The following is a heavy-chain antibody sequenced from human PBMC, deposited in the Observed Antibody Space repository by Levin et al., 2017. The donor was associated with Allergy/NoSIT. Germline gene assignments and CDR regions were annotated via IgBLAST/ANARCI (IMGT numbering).Heavy chain of an antibody. J-gene: IGHJ5*02. V-gene: IGHV4-4*02. CDR3: ARKLWSGYFGWFDP. D-gene: IGHD3-3*01. Sequence: SETLSLTCGVSGDSISNNNWWSWFRQAPGKGLEWIGEIHHIGRTNYRPSLQSRVSISIDKSKNQFSLNLNSVTGADTAVYYCARKLWSGYFGWFDPWGQGTLVIVSS. CDR1: GDSISNNNW. CDR2: IHHIGRT.